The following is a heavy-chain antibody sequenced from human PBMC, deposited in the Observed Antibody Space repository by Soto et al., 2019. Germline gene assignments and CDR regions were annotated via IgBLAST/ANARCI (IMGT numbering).Heavy chain of an antibody. Sequence: SETLSLTCTVSGGSISHYYWNWIRQPPGKGLEWIGYVHYSGTTSYNPSLKSRVTISLDTSNNQFSLTLRSVTAADTAVYYCARRWSGTDYWGQGTLVTVSS. D-gene: IGHD3-10*01. CDR3: ARRWSGTDY. CDR2: VHYSGTT. J-gene: IGHJ4*02. V-gene: IGHV4-59*01. CDR1: GGSISHYY.